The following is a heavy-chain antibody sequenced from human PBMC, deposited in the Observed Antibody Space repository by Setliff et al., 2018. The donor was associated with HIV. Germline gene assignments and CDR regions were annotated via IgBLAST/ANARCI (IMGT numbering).Heavy chain of an antibody. Sequence: SETLSLTCTVSGGSISSNTYYWGWIRQPPGKGLEWIGSIYYSGSTYYNPSLKSRVTISVDTSKNRFSLKLNSVTAADTAVYFCARLGSSWYGDNYWYFDLWGRGTLVTVSS. D-gene: IGHD6-19*01. CDR3: ARLGSSWYGDNYWYFDL. CDR2: IYYSGST. J-gene: IGHJ2*01. CDR1: GGSISSNTYY. V-gene: IGHV4-39*01.